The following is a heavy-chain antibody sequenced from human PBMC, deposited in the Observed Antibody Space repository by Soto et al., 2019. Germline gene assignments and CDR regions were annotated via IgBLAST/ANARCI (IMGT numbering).Heavy chain of an antibody. J-gene: IGHJ6*03. V-gene: IGHV4-59*08. CDR3: ARQGRTVTDYYYYYMDV. D-gene: IGHD4-4*01. CDR1: GGSISSYY. CDR2: IYYSGST. Sequence: PSETLSLTCTVSGGSISSYYWSWIRQPPGKGLEWIGYIYYSGSTNYNPSLKSRVTISVDTSKNQFSLKLSSVTAADTAVYYCARQGRTVTDYYYYYMDVWGKGTTVTVSS.